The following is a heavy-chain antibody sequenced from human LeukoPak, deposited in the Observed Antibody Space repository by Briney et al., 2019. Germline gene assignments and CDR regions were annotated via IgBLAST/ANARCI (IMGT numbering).Heavy chain of an antibody. CDR1: GXXXXXXG. J-gene: IGHJ4*02. Sequence: PGGSLRLSCAAXGXXXXXXGXXXXXXAXXXXLXXVXXXXYXGSNXYYAXSXKGRFTIXRXNSKNTLYLEMNSLRAEDTAVYXCARDYYYDSSGYWDYYFDYWGQGTLVSVSS. V-gene: IGHV3-33*01. CDR2: XXYXGSNX. CDR3: ARDYYYDSSGYWDYYFDY. D-gene: IGHD3-22*01.